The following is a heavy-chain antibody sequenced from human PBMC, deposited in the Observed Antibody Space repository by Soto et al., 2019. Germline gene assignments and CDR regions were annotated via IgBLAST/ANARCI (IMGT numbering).Heavy chain of an antibody. CDR1: GYPFTSYG. D-gene: IGHD6-13*01. CDR3: ARDGGGAAAVYY. CDR2: ISAYNGHT. J-gene: IGHJ4*02. Sequence: QVQLVQSGAEVKKPGASVKVSCKASGYPFTSYGISWVRQAPGQGLEWMGWISAYNGHTNYAQKLQGRVTMTTDTTTSKAYMELRSLSSDDTAVYYWARDGGGAAAVYYWGQGTLVTVSS. V-gene: IGHV1-18*01.